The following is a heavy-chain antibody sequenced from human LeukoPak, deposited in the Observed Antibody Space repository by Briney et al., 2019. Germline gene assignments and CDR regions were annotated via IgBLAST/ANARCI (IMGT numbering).Heavy chain of an antibody. D-gene: IGHD4-23*01. CDR2: ISSSGSTI. J-gene: IGHJ4*02. CDR1: GFTFSSYE. Sequence: GGSLRLSCAASGFTFSSYEMNWVRQAPGKGLEWVSYISSSGSTIYYADSVKGRFTISSDNAKNSLYLQMNSLRAEDTAVYYCANGDYGGPKPGFDYWGQGTLVTVSS. CDR3: ANGDYGGPKPGFDY. V-gene: IGHV3-48*03.